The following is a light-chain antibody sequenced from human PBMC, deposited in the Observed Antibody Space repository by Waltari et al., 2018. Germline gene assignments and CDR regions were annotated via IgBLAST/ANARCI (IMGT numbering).Light chain of an antibody. Sequence: YVLTQPPSVSVAPGKTATLTWGGENIESKSVNWYQQKAGQAPVLVLFYDTDRPSGIPDRFSGSNSGNTATLTISWVEAGDEADYHCQVWDDTTNSGVFGGGTRLTVL. CDR1: NIESKS. V-gene: IGLV3-21*01. CDR3: QVWDDTTNSGV. J-gene: IGLJ3*02. CDR2: YDT.